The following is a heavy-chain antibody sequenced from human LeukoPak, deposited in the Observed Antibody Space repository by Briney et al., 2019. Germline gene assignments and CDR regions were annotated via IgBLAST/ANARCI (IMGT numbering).Heavy chain of an antibody. V-gene: IGHV3-23*01. CDR2: ISGSGGST. CDR1: GFTFSSYA. CDR3: AKCYSSGPGSSYYFDY. Sequence: PGGSLRLSCAASGFTFSSYAMSWVRQAPGKGLEWVSAISGSGGSTYYADSVKGRFTISRGNSKNTLYLQMNSLRAEDTAVYYCAKCYSSGPGSSYYFDYWGQGTLVTVSS. J-gene: IGHJ4*02. D-gene: IGHD6-19*01.